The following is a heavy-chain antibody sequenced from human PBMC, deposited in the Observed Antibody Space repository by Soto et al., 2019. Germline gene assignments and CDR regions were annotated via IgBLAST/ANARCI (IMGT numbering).Heavy chain of an antibody. J-gene: IGHJ4*02. D-gene: IGHD2-15*01. V-gene: IGHV5-10-1*01. Sequence: GESLKLSCKGSGYSFTSYWISWVRQMPGKGLEWMGRIDPSDSYTNYSPSFQGHVTISADKSISTAYLQLSSLKASDTAMYYCARYRAATKNYYFDYWGQGTLVTVSS. CDR3: ARYRAATKNYYFDY. CDR1: GYSFTSYW. CDR2: IDPSDSYT.